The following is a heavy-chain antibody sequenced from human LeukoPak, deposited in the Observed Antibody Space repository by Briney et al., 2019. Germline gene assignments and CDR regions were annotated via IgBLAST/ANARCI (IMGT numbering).Heavy chain of an antibody. D-gene: IGHD1-26*01. CDR1: GYTFTGYY. CDR3: ASWDAPGFDY. V-gene: IGHV1-2*02. J-gene: IGHJ4*02. Sequence: ASLKVSCKASGYTFTGYYMHWVRQAPGQGLEWMGWINPKNGGRSYAQKFQARVTMTTDTSTNTAYMELSSLRFDDTAVYYCASWDAPGFDYWGQGTLVTVSS. CDR2: INPKNGGR.